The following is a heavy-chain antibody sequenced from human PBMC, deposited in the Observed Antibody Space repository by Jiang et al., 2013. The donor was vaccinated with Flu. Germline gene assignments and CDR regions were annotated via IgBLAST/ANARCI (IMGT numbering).Heavy chain of an antibody. V-gene: IGHV1-24*01. D-gene: IGHD1-1*01. CDR3: ATNPTNQLEPGR. Sequence: YAQKFQGRVTMTEDTSTDTAYMELSSLRSEDTAVYYCATNPTNQLEPGRWGQGTLVTVSS. J-gene: IGHJ4*02.